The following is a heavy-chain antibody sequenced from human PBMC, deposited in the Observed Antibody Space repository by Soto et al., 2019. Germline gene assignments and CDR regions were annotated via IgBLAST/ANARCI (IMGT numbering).Heavy chain of an antibody. CDR3: ARGYTVPSYNWFDP. V-gene: IGHV3-48*02. CDR1: GFTFSSYS. D-gene: IGHD4-4*01. J-gene: IGHJ5*02. Sequence: HPGGSLRLSCAASGFTFSSYSMNWVRQAPGKGLEWVSYISSSSSTIYYADSVKGRFTISRDNAKNSLYLQMNSLRDEDTAVYYCARGYTVPSYNWFDPWGQGTLVTVSS. CDR2: ISSSSSTI.